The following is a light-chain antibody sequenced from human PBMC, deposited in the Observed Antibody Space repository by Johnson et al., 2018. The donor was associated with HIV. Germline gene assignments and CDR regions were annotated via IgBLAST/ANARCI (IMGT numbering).Light chain of an antibody. CDR3: GTWDNSLSVFV. Sequence: QSVLTKPPSVSAAPGQKVTISCSGSSSNIGNNYVSWYQQLPGTAPKLLIYENNKRPSGIPDRFSGSKSGTSATLGITGLQTGDDADYYCGTWDNSLSVFVFGTGTKVTVL. CDR1: SSNIGNNY. V-gene: IGLV1-51*02. J-gene: IGLJ1*01. CDR2: ENN.